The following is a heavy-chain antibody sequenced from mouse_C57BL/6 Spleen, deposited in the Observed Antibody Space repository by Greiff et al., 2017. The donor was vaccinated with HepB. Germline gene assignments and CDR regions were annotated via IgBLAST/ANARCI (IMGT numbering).Heavy chain of an antibody. V-gene: IGHV1-64*01. CDR1: GYTFTSYW. Sequence: VQLQQSGAELVKPGASVKLSCKASGYTFTSYWMHWVKQRPGQGLEWIGMIHPNSGSTNYNEKFKSKATLTVDKSSSTAYMQLSSLTSEDSAVYYCARGGVGYAMDYWGQGTSVTVSS. CDR2: IHPNSGST. J-gene: IGHJ4*01. CDR3: ARGGVGYAMDY.